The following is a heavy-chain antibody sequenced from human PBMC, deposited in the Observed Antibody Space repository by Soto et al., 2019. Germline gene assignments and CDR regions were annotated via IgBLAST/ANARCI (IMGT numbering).Heavy chain of an antibody. D-gene: IGHD4-17*01. V-gene: IGHV3-30-3*01. CDR3: ARGVGYGDYAHFDY. CDR1: GFTFSSYA. CDR2: ISYDGSNK. Sequence: QVQLVESGGGVVQPGRSLRLSCAASGFTFSSYAMHWVRQAPGKGLEWVAVISYDGSNKYYADSVKGRFTISRDNSKNTLYLQMNSLRAEDTAVYYCARGVGYGDYAHFDYWGQGTLVTVSS. J-gene: IGHJ4*02.